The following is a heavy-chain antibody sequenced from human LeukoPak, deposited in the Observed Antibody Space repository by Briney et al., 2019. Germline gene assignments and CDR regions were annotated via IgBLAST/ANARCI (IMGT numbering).Heavy chain of an antibody. D-gene: IGHD1-26*01. Sequence: GSLRLSCAASGFTFSSYGMHWVRQAPGKGLEWVAVISYDGSNKYYADSVKGRFTISRDNSKNTLYLQMNSLRAEDTAVYYCAKEEGIVGATGPHDAFDIWGQGTMVTVSS. CDR3: AKEEGIVGATGPHDAFDI. J-gene: IGHJ3*02. V-gene: IGHV3-30*18. CDR2: ISYDGSNK. CDR1: GFTFSSYG.